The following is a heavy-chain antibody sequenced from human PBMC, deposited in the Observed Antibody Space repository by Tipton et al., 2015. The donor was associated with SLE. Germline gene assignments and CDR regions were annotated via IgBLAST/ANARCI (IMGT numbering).Heavy chain of an antibody. CDR2: VSSSGST. D-gene: IGHD2-15*01. Sequence: TLSLTCSVSGRLIISGTYDWTWIRQSAGKGLEWIGHVSSSGSTNYNPSLKSRVTISVDRSNNQFSLKLSSVTAADTAVYYCVRELDSSNGMDVWGQGTTVTVSS. J-gene: IGHJ6*02. CDR1: GRLIISGTYD. CDR3: VRELDSSNGMDV. V-gene: IGHV4-61*09.